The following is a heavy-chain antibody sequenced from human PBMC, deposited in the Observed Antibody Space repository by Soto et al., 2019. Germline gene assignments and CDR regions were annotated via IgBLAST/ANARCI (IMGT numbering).Heavy chain of an antibody. V-gene: IGHV3-64*01. D-gene: IGHD3-10*01. CDR3: ARQGRAVSSYYCDS. CDR2: IRSTGGST. J-gene: IGHJ4*02. CDR1: GFTFRSYA. Sequence: EVQLVESGGGLVQPGGSLRLSSAASGFTFRSYAMHWVRQAPGKGLESVSAIRSTGGSTYYANSVKGSFTISGDNSKNTLYLQMGSLRAEDMAVCYCARQGRAVSSYYCDSWGQGTLVTVSS.